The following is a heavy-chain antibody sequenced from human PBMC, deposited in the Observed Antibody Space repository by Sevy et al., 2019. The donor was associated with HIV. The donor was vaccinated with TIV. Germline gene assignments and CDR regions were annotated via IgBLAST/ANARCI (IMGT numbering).Heavy chain of an antibody. CDR2: ISYDGRNTK. V-gene: IGHV3-30*03. CDR3: ARARGETLSSAFDY. CDR1: GFSFSDHR. D-gene: IGHD3-16*01. J-gene: IGHJ4*02. Sequence: GGSLRLSCVGSGFSFSDHRMNWVRQAPGKGLEWMAVISYDGRNTKYKADSVKGRLTISRDNSKNTLYLQMNSMEAEDTAIYYCARARGETLSSAFDYWGQGALVTVSS.